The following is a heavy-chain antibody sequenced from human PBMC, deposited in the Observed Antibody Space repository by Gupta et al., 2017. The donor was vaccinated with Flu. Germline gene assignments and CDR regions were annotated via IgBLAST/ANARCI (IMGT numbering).Heavy chain of an antibody. J-gene: IGHJ6*02. CDR2: IPYDGSKK. Sequence: QVQLVESGGRVVQPGRSLRLSCAAPRFTFSVYGMHWVRQAPGKGLEWVTFIPYDGSKKYYVESVKGRFSISRDNSKNTVYLQINSLRTEDTAVYYCANGGNSTDLDYYYGMDVWGQGTTVTVSS. CDR3: ANGGNSTDLDYYYGMDV. CDR1: RFTFSVYG. D-gene: IGHD1-1*01. V-gene: IGHV3-30*18.